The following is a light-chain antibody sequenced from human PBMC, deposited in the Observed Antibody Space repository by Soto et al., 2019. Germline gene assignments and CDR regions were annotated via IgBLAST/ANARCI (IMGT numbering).Light chain of an antibody. CDR3: SSYSTISYPV. CDR2: DGI. J-gene: IGLJ1*01. Sequence: QSALTQPASVSGSPGQSITISCSGTNTDVGAYDYVSWYQQHPGKAPKLILYDGINRPSGVSERFSGSKSGNTASLTISGLKGVDEAEYFCSSYSTISYPVFGTGTKVTVL. CDR1: NTDVGAYDY. V-gene: IGLV2-14*03.